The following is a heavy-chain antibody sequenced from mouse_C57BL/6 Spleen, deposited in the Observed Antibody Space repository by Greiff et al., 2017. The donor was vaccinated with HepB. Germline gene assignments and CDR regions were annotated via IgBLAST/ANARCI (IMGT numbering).Heavy chain of an antibody. CDR1: GYTFTSYG. V-gene: IGHV1-81*01. Sequence: VQLQESGAELARPGASVKLSCKASGYTFTSYGISWVKQRTGQGLEWIGEIYPRSGNTYYNEKFKGKATLTADKSSSTAYMELRSLTSEDSAVYFCARQLRLRFYAMDYWGQGTSVTVSS. CDR2: IYPRSGNT. D-gene: IGHD3-2*02. CDR3: ARQLRLRFYAMDY. J-gene: IGHJ4*01.